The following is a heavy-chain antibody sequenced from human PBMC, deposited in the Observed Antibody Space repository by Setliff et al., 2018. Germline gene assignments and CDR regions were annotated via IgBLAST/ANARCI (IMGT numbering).Heavy chain of an antibody. J-gene: IGHJ4*02. CDR1: GGIFNSFS. V-gene: IGHV1-69*13. CDR3: ARVSEAAAAGFDY. CDR2: IIPLFETT. D-gene: IGHD6-13*01. Sequence: ASVKVSCKASGGIFNSFSITWVRQAPGQGLEWMGRIIPLFETTNYVEKFQGRVTITADESTSTAYMELSSLRSEDTAVYYCARVSEAAAAGFDYWGQGTLVTVSS.